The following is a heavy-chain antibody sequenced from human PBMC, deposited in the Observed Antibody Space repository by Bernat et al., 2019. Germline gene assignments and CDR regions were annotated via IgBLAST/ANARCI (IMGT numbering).Heavy chain of an antibody. V-gene: IGHV4-4*02. D-gene: IGHD6-19*01. Sequence: QLQLQESGPGLVKPSETLSLTCTVSGGSISSSNWWSWVRQPPGKGLEWIGEIYHSGSTNYNPSLKSRVTISVDKSKNQFSLKLSSVTAADTAVYYCARICPSSGWRFDAFDIWGQGTMVTVSS. CDR2: IYHSGST. CDR3: ARICPSSGWRFDAFDI. J-gene: IGHJ3*02. CDR1: GGSISSSNW.